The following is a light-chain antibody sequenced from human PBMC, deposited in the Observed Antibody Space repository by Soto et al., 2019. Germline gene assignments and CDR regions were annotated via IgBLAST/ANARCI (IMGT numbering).Light chain of an antibody. CDR1: SSNIGSNT. Sequence: QSVLTQAPSVSGTPGQRVTISCSGSSSNIGSNTVSWYQQDPGTAPKVLIYSNVQRPSGVADRFSGSKTGTSASLAIGGLQSEDEADYYCAAWDGSLNGWVFGGGTKLTVL. CDR2: SNV. CDR3: AAWDGSLNGWV. V-gene: IGLV1-44*01. J-gene: IGLJ3*02.